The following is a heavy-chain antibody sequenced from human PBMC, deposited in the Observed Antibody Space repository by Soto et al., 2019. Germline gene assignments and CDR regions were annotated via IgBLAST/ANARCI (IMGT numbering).Heavy chain of an antibody. CDR1: GYTFTNYY. CDR2: INPSARSA. V-gene: IGHV1-46*04. CDR3: ARDNSAANGVLDH. Sequence: QVQLVQSGAEVKNPGASVKLSCKASGYTFTNYYLHWVRQAPGQGLEWVGMINPSARSASYAQKLRGILTMDRDTSPTTVYMEPSRLTSEDTPVYYCARDNSAANGVLDHWGLGTLVTVSS. D-gene: IGHD1-1*01. J-gene: IGHJ4*02.